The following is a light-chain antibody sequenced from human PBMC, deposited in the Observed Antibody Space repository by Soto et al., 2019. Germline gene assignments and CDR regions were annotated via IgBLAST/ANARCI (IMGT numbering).Light chain of an antibody. V-gene: IGKV1-12*01. CDR3: QQGASFPLT. CDR2: SAS. CDR1: QDINRW. J-gene: IGKJ3*01. Sequence: DIQMTQSPSSVSASVGDRVTITCRANQDINRWLAWHQQRPGEAPYLLIFSASTLKSGVPSRFRGSGTGTDFTLTITYLHPEDVAIYYCQQGASFPLTFGPGTKVDIK.